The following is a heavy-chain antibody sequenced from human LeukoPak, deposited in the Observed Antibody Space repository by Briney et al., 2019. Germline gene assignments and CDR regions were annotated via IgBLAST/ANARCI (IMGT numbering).Heavy chain of an antibody. CDR3: ARDPPTPMVVTAPDYYYGMDV. D-gene: IGHD2-21*02. J-gene: IGHJ6*02. V-gene: IGHV3-7*01. Sequence: GGSLRLSCAASGFTFSSYWMSWVRQAPGKGLEWVANIKQDGSEKYYVDSVKGRFTISRDNAKNSLYLQMNSLRAEDTAVYYCARDPPTPMVVTAPDYYYGMDVWGQGTTVTVSS. CDR2: IKQDGSEK. CDR1: GFTFSSYW.